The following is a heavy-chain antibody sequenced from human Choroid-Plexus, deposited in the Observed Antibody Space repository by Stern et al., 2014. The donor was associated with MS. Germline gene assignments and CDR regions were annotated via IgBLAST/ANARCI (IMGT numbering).Heavy chain of an antibody. CDR2: INPNTGGT. Sequence: VQLVESGAEVKKPGASVKVSCKTSGYIFTGYYIHWVRQAPGQGLEWMAWINPNTGGTQTAQKFQGRVTMSRDTSISTAYVELSSLTSDDTAVYYCARDQRGITIFGVVTDYYYLGMDVWGQGTTVTVSS. CDR1: GYIFTGYY. V-gene: IGHV1-2*02. D-gene: IGHD3-3*01. J-gene: IGHJ6*02. CDR3: ARDQRGITIFGVVTDYYYLGMDV.